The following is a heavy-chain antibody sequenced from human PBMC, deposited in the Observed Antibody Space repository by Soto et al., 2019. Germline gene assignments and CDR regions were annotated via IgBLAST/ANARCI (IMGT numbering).Heavy chain of an antibody. D-gene: IGHD6-13*01. CDR2: ISYDGSNK. Sequence: QVQLVESGGGVVQPGRSLRLSCAASGFTFSSYGMNGVRQAPGKGLEWVAVISYDGSNKYYADSVKGRFTISRDSSKNMLYLQMNSLRAEDTAVYYCAKEDSSSWHYYYGMDVWGQGTTVTVSS. CDR3: AKEDSSSWHYYYGMDV. CDR1: GFTFSSYG. J-gene: IGHJ6*02. V-gene: IGHV3-30*18.